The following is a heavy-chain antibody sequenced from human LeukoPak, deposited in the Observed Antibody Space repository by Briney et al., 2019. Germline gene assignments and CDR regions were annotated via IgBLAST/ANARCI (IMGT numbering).Heavy chain of an antibody. J-gene: IGHJ4*02. D-gene: IGHD5-12*01. Sequence: GGSLRLSCAASGIAFSSYWMSWVRQAPGRGLEWVANMKQDGSEKYYVDSVKDRFTISRDNAKNSLYLQMNSLRAEDTAVYHCARDLGHSGYDLYDYWGQGTLVTVSS. CDR3: ARDLGHSGYDLYDY. V-gene: IGHV3-7*01. CDR1: GIAFSSYW. CDR2: MKQDGSEK.